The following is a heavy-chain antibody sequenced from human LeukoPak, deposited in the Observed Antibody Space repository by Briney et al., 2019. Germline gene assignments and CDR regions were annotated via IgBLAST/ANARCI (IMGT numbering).Heavy chain of an antibody. CDR2: INPNSGGT. J-gene: IGHJ4*02. D-gene: IGHD1-26*01. CDR3: ARVIVGATRGGYYFDY. Sequence: ASVKVSCKASGYTFTGYYMHWVRQAPGQGLEWMGWINPNSGGTNYAQKFQGRVTMTRDTSISTAYMELSRLRPDDTAVYYCARVIVGATRGGYYFDYWGQGTLVTVSS. CDR1: GYTFTGYY. V-gene: IGHV1-2*02.